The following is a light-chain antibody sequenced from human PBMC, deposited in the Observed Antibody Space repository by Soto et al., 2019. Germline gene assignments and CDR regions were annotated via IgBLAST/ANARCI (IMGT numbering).Light chain of an antibody. J-gene: IGLJ1*01. Sequence: QSVLTQPPSASGTPGQRVTISCSGSSSNIGSNTVNWYQQLPGTAPKLLIYPNNQRPSGVPDRFSGSKSGTSASLAISRRQSEDEADYYCAAWDDSLNGRVFGTGTKVTVL. V-gene: IGLV1-44*01. CDR2: PNN. CDR3: AAWDDSLNGRV. CDR1: SSNIGSNT.